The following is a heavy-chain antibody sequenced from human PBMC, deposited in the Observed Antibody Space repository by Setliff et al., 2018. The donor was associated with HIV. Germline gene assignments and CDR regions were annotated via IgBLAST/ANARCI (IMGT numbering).Heavy chain of an antibody. CDR3: ARNGRQLVRGEFDY. Sequence: GGSLRLSCAASGFTFSRYWMNWVRQAPGKGLEWVSSISSRSSYIYYSDSLKGRVTISRDDAKNSLYLQMNSLRAEDTAVYYCARNGRQLVRGEFDYWGQGTLVTVSS. J-gene: IGHJ4*02. D-gene: IGHD6-6*01. CDR1: GFTFSRYW. CDR2: ISSRSSYI. V-gene: IGHV3-21*01.